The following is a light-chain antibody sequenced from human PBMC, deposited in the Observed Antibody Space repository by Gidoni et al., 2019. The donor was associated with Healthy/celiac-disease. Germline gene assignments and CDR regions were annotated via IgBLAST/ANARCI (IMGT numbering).Light chain of an antibody. J-gene: IGKJ4*01. V-gene: IGKV3-11*01. CDR2: DAS. CDR1: QSVSSY. Sequence: EIVLTQSPATRSLSPGERATLSCRASQSVSSYLAWYQQKPGQAPRLLIYDASNRATGIPARFSGSGSVTDFTLTISSLEPEDFAVYYCQQRSNWPLTFXGXTKVEIK. CDR3: QQRSNWPLT.